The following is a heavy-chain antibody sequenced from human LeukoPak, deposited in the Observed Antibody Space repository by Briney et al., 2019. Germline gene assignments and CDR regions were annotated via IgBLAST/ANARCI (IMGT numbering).Heavy chain of an antibody. CDR2: IFHSAST. V-gene: IGHV4-38-2*02. D-gene: IGHD6-13*01. J-gene: IGHJ4*02. CDR3: ARDQDSSSWYGVYYFDY. CDR1: GYTIRSGYN. Sequence: SETLSLTCTVSGYTIRSGYNRCCIRQPPGKGQEWIGNIFHSASTYYNPSLKSRVTISVDTSKNQFSLKLSSVTAADTAVYYCARDQDSSSWYGVYYFDYWGQGTLVTVSS.